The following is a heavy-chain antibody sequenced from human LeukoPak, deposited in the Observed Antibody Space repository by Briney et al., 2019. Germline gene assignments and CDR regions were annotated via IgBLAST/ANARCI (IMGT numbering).Heavy chain of an antibody. CDR1: GYTFTGYY. CDR3: AREPHYDLLTGYALGYLDL. D-gene: IGHD3-9*01. CDR2: INADSGDT. Sequence: ASVKVSCKASGYTFTGYYMHWVRQAPGQGLEWMGWINADSGDTNYAQKFQGRVTMTRDTSISTAYMELSRLRSDDTAVYYCAREPHYDLLTGYALGYLDLWGRGTLLTVSS. J-gene: IGHJ2*01. V-gene: IGHV1-2*02.